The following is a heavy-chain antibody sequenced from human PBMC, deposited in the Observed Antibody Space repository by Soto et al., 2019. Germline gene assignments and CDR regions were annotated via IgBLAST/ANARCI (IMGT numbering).Heavy chain of an antibody. D-gene: IGHD2-2*01. Sequence: LSLTCTVSGGSISSSSYYWGWIRQPPGKGLEWIGSIYYSGSTYYNPSLKSRVTISVDTSKNQFSLKLTSVTAADTAVYYCARLKYSQIVSDPADRGSHWFDPWGQGALVTVTS. J-gene: IGHJ5*02. CDR1: GGSISSSSYY. CDR2: IYYSGST. V-gene: IGHV4-39*01. CDR3: ARLKYSQIVSDPADRGSHWFDP.